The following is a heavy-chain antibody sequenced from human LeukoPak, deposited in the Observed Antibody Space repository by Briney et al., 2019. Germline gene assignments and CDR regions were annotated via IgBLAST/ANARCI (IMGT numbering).Heavy chain of an antibody. CDR2: IYYSGST. J-gene: IGHJ5*02. Sequence: SETLSLTCTVSGGSLSSGDYYWSWLRQPPGKGLEWIGYIYYSGSTYYNPSLKSRVTISVDTSKNQFSLKLSSVTAADTAVYYCARALGYGDYNNWFDPWGQGTLVTVSS. CDR3: ARALGYGDYNNWFDP. D-gene: IGHD5-12*01. V-gene: IGHV4-30-4*01. CDR1: GGSLSSGDYY.